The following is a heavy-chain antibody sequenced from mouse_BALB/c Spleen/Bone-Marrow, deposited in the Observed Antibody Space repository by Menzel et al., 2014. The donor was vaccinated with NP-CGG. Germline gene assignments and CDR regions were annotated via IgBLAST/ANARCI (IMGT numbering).Heavy chain of an antibody. CDR1: GYSFTGYS. D-gene: IGHD2-4*01. J-gene: IGHJ4*01. Sequence: EVQLQQSGPELVEPGASMKISCKASGYSFTGYSMNWVKQSHGKNLEWIGLINPYNGGTSYNQKFKGKATITVDKSSSTAYMELLSLTSEDSAVYYCARDYDYGNYAMDYWGQGTSVTVSS. CDR3: ARDYDYGNYAMDY. CDR2: INPYNGGT. V-gene: IGHV1-37*01.